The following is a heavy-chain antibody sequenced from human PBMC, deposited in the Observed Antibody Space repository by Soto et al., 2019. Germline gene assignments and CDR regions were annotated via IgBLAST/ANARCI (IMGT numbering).Heavy chain of an antibody. CDR3: ARRYGSCFEY. J-gene: IGHJ4*02. CDR1: GGSISTYY. Sequence: SEILSLPCSVSGGSISTYYWIWVRQPPGKGLEWIGYIYHSGSTNYNPSLESRVTMSVDTSKNQFSLKLSSVAAADTAVYCCARRYGSCFEYWGQGTLVTVSS. CDR2: IYHSGST. D-gene: IGHD5-18*01. V-gene: IGHV4-59*08.